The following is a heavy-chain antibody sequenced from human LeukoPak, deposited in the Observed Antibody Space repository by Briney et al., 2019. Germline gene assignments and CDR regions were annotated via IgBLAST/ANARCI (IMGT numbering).Heavy chain of an antibody. CDR1: GGSISSGDYY. V-gene: IGHV4-30-4*08. D-gene: IGHD3-3*01. Sequence: SQTLSLTCTVSGGSISSGDYYWSWIRQPPGRGLEWIGYIYYSGSTYYNPSLKSRVTISVDTSKNQFSLKLSAVTAADTAVYYCASARASYYDFWSGQNTWGQGTLVTVSS. CDR2: IYYSGST. CDR3: ASARASYYDFWSGQNT. J-gene: IGHJ5*02.